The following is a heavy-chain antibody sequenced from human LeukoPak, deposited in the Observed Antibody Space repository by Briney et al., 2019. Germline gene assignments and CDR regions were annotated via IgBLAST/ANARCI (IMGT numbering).Heavy chain of an antibody. J-gene: IGHJ3*02. CDR3: ARYGSGSYYAFDI. CDR2: IYYSGST. D-gene: IGHD3-10*01. V-gene: IGHV4-39*07. CDR1: GGSISSSSYY. Sequence: PSETLSLTCTVSGGSISSSSYYWGWIRQPPGKGLEWIGSIYYSGSTYYNLSLKSRVTISVDTSKNQFSLKLSSVTAADTAVYYCARYGSGSYYAFDIWGQGTMVTVSS.